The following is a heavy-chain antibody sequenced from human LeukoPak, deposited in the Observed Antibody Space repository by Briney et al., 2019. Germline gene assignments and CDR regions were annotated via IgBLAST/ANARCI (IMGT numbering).Heavy chain of an antibody. V-gene: IGHV1-69*01. Sequence: GASVKVSCKASGGTFSSYAISWVRQAPGQGLEWMGGIIPIFGTANYAQKFQGRVTITADESTSTAYMELSSLRSEDTAVYYCGRVGEVYQLLLGSFDYWGQGTLVTVSS. CDR1: GGTFSSYA. CDR3: GRVGEVYQLLLGSFDY. J-gene: IGHJ4*02. CDR2: IIPIFGTA. D-gene: IGHD2-2*01.